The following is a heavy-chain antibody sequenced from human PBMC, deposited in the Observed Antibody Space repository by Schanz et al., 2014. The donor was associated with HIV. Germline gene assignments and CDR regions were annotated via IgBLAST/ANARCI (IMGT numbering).Heavy chain of an antibody. D-gene: IGHD2-2*01. CDR1: GFTLSTYT. CDR3: AKDRRGGYQFLYGLDV. Sequence: QVQLVESGGGLVKPGGSLRLSCAASGFTLSTYTMNWVRQAPGKGLEWVALISYDGNTKYYADSVKGRFSISRDKSKNTLYLQMNRLRAEDTAVYYCAKDRRGGYQFLYGLDVWGQGTTVTVSS. J-gene: IGHJ6*02. V-gene: IGHV3-30*18. CDR2: ISYDGNTK.